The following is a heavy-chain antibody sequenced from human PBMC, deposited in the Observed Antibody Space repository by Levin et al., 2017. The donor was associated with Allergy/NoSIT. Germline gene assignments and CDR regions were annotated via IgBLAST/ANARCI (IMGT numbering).Heavy chain of an antibody. J-gene: IGHJ5*02. D-gene: IGHD6-25*01. Sequence: GGSLRLSCAASGFTISSYWMAWVRQAPGKGLEWVANIKQDGSEKYYVDSVKGRFTISKDNARNSLYLQMNSLRAEDTAVYYCATLWLGSSGKIDWFDPWGQGTLVTVSS. CDR2: IKQDGSEK. CDR3: ATLWLGSSGKIDWFDP. V-gene: IGHV3-7*01. CDR1: GFTISSYW.